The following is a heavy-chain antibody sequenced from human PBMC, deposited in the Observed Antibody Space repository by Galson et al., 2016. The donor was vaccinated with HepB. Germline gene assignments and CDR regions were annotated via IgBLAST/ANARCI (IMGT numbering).Heavy chain of an antibody. CDR1: RYTFSAYY. Sequence: SVKVSCKASRYTFSAYYIHWVRQAPGQGREWMGRIHPDSGGANFAQTLQDRVTMTRDTSSTTAYMEIKRLRSDDSAVYFCVTDVIGGRHRYLFDYWGQGTLVTVSS. CDR3: VTDVIGGRHRYLFDY. CDR2: IHPDSGGA. J-gene: IGHJ4*02. D-gene: IGHD2-15*01. V-gene: IGHV1-2*06.